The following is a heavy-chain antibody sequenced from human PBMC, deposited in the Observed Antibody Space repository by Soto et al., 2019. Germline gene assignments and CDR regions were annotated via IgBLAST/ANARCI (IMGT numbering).Heavy chain of an antibody. CDR1: GYTFTSYG. D-gene: IGHD2-2*01. Sequence: ASVKVSCKASGYTFTSYGISWVRQAPGQGLEWMGWTSAYNGNTNYAQKLQGRVTMTTDTSTSTAYMELRSLRSDDTAVYYCARDLIGYCSSTSCSNYYYGMDVWGQGTTVTVSS. J-gene: IGHJ6*02. V-gene: IGHV1-18*04. CDR3: ARDLIGYCSSTSCSNYYYGMDV. CDR2: TSAYNGNT.